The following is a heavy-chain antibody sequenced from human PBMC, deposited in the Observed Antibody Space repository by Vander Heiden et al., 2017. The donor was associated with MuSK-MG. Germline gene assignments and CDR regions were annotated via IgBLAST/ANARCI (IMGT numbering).Heavy chain of an antibody. Sequence: EVQLVESGGGLVQPGGSLRLSCAASGFTFSTYSMNWVRQAPGKGLEWVSYISRSSNTIYYADSVRGRFTISRDNAKNSLYLQMNSLRDEDTAVYYCARSPDSYYYYYMDVWGKGTTVTVSS. V-gene: IGHV3-48*02. CDR1: GFTFSTYS. CDR2: ISRSSNTI. CDR3: ARSPDSYYYYYMDV. J-gene: IGHJ6*03.